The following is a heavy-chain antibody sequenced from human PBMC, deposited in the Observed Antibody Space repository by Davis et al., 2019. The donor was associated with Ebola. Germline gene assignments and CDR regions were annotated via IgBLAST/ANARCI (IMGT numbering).Heavy chain of an antibody. D-gene: IGHD1-26*01. CDR1: GFTFSSYW. V-gene: IGHV3-74*01. CDR2: INSDGSST. J-gene: IGHJ6*02. CDR3: ARWSGSPYYYYGMDV. Sequence: HTGGSLRLSCAASGFTFSSYWMHWVRQAPGKGLVWVSRINSDGSSTSYADSVKGRFTISRDNAKNTLYLQRNSLRAEDAAVYYCARWSGSPYYYYGMDVWGQGTTVTVSS.